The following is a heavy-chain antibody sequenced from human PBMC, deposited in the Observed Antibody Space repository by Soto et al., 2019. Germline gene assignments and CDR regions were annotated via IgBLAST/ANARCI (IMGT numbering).Heavy chain of an antibody. CDR2: ISAYNGNT. D-gene: IGHD2-2*01. J-gene: IGHJ5*02. CDR3: AREVAYCSSTSCYENPWFDP. CDR1: GYTFTSYG. V-gene: IGHV1-18*01. Sequence: ASVKVSCKASGYTFTSYGISWVRQAPGQGLEWMGWISAYNGNTNYAQKLQGRVTMTTDTSTSTAYMELRSLRSDDAAVYYCAREVAYCSSTSCYENPWFDPWGQGTLVTSPQ.